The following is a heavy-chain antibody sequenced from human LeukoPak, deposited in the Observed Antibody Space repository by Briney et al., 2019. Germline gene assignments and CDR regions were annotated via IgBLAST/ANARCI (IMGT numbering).Heavy chain of an antibody. CDR1: GFTFSSYG. J-gene: IGHJ5*02. CDR3: AKDTTPPKAGFDP. CDR2: IRYDGSNK. Sequence: GGSLRLSCAASGFTFSSYGMHWVRQAPGKGLEWVAFIRYDGSNKYYADSVKGRFTISRDNSKNTLYLQMNSLRAEDTAVYYCAKDTTPPKAGFDPWGQGTLVTVSS. V-gene: IGHV3-30*02. D-gene: IGHD1-14*01.